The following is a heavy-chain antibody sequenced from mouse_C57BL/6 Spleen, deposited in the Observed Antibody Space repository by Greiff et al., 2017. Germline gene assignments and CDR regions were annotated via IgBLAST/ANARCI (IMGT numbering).Heavy chain of an antibody. J-gene: IGHJ3*01. V-gene: IGHV1-42*01. D-gene: IGHD1-1*01. CDR3: ARSDWYGSRGFAY. CDR2: INPSTGGT. CDR1: GYSFTGYY. Sequence: EVQGVESGPELVKPGASVKISCKASGYSFTGYYMNWVKQSPEQSLEWIGEINPSTGGTTYNQKFKAKATLTVDKSSSTAYMQLKSLTSEDSEVYYCARSDWYGSRGFAYWGQGTLVTVSA.